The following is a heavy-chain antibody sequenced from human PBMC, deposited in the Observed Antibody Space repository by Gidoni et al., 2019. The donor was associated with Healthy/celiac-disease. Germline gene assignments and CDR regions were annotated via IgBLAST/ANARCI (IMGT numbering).Heavy chain of an antibody. CDR1: GYTFTSYG. D-gene: IGHD3-9*01. V-gene: IGHV1-18*01. CDR3: ARDAGCPSCPNKGGRFYDILTGYYYYYGMDV. Sequence: QVQLVQSGAEVKKPGASVKVSCKASGYTFTSYGISWVRQAPGQGLEWMGWISAYNGNTNYAQKLQGRVTMTTDTSTSTAYMELRSLRSDDTAVYYCARDAGCPSCPNKGGRFYDILTGYYYYYGMDVWGQGTTVTVSS. CDR2: ISAYNGNT. J-gene: IGHJ6*02.